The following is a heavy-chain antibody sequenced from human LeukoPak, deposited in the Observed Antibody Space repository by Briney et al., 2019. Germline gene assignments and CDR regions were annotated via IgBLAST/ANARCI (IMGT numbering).Heavy chain of an antibody. Sequence: PSETLSLTCTVSGGSISNYYWSWIRQAPGKGLEWIGYIYYSGSTNYNPSLKSRVTISGDTSKNQFSLKLNSMTAADTAVYYCARGLRFGHLDYWGQGALVTVSS. V-gene: IGHV4-59*01. D-gene: IGHD3/OR15-3a*01. CDR1: GGSISNYY. CDR3: ARGLRFGHLDY. J-gene: IGHJ4*02. CDR2: IYYSGST.